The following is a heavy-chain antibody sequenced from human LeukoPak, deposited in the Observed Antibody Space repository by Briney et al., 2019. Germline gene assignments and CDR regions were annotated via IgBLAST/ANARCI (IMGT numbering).Heavy chain of an antibody. J-gene: IGHJ4*02. CDR1: GGTFSSYA. V-gene: IGHV1-69*04. CDR3: ARSIAAAGIPTDYYFDY. Sequence: SVKVPCKASGGTFSSYAISWVRQAPGQGLEWMGRIIPILGIANYAQKFQGRVTITADKSTSTAYMELSSLRSEDTAVYYCARSIAAAGIPTDYYFDYWGQGTLVTVSS. D-gene: IGHD6-13*01. CDR2: IIPILGIA.